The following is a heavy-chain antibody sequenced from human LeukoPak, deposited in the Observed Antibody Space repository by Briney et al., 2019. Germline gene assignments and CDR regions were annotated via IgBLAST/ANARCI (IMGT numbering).Heavy chain of an antibody. Sequence: GSLRLSCAASGFTVSSNYMSWVRQAPGKGLEWVSVIYSGGSTYYADSVKGRFTISRDNSRNTLYLQMNSLRAEDTAVYYCARDQTFDIWGQGTMVTVSS. CDR2: IYSGGST. CDR1: GFTVSSNY. V-gene: IGHV3-53*01. J-gene: IGHJ3*02. CDR3: ARDQTFDI.